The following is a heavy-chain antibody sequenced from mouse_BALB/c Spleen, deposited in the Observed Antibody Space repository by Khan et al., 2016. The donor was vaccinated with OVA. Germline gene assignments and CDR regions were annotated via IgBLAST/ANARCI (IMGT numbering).Heavy chain of an antibody. J-gene: IGHJ4*01. Sequence: VQLQESGPGLVAPSQSLSITCTISGFSLTSYGVHWVRQPPGKGLEWLVMIWSDGSTTYNSALKSRLSISKDNSKSQVVLKMNSLQTDGTAMYYCARRAFSYYGTAMDYWGQGTSVTVSS. V-gene: IGHV2-6-1*01. CDR2: IWSDGST. CDR1: GFSLTSYG. D-gene: IGHD1-1*01. CDR3: ARRAFSYYGTAMDY.